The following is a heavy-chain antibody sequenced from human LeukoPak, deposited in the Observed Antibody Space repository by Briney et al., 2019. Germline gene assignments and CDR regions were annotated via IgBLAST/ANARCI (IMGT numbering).Heavy chain of an antibody. D-gene: IGHD4-17*01. CDR1: GYTFTSYG. CDR3: ARDRSTVTLDYYYHYGMDV. Sequence: ASVKVSCKASGYTFTSYGISWARQAPGQGLEWMGWNSAYNGNTNSAQKLQGRVTMTTDTSTSTAYMELRSLRSDDTAVYYCARDRSTVTLDYYYHYGMDVWGQGTTVTVSS. J-gene: IGHJ6*02. V-gene: IGHV1-18*01. CDR2: NSAYNGNT.